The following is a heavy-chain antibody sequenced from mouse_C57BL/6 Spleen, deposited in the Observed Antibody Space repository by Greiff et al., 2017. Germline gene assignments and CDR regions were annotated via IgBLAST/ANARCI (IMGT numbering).Heavy chain of an antibody. J-gene: IGHJ2*01. D-gene: IGHD5-1*01. Sequence: EVQLQQSGAELVKPGASVTLSCKASGFNIKDYDMHWVKQTPVHGLEWIGRIDPEAGGTNYDQKFKGKASMTADKSSSTAYMQLSSLTSEDSAVYYCARQTSQTSYPDDWGKGTTVTVSS. V-gene: IGHV14-2*01. CDR2: IDPEAGGT. CDR3: ARQTSQTSYPDD. CDR1: GFNIKDYD.